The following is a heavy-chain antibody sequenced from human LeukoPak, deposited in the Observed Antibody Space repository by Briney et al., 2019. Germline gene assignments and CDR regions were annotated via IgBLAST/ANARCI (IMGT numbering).Heavy chain of an antibody. V-gene: IGHV1-69*13. D-gene: IGHD3-16*02. CDR2: IIPIFGTA. Sequence: ASVKVSCKASGGTFSSYAISWVRQAPGQGLEWMGGIIPIFGTANYAQKFQGRVTITADESTNTAYMELSSLRSEDTAVYYCALRLGELSLGDYWGQGTLVTVSS. CDR3: ALRLGELSLGDY. J-gene: IGHJ4*02. CDR1: GGTFSSYA.